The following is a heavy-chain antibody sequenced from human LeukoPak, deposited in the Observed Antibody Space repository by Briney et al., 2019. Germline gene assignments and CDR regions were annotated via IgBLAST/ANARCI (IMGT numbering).Heavy chain of an antibody. D-gene: IGHD5-12*01. CDR2: INHSGST. V-gene: IGHV4-34*01. Sequence: SETLSLTCAVYGGSFSDYYWSRLRQPPGEGLEWMGEINHSGSTNYNPSLKSRVTISVDTSKNQFSLKLSSVTAADTAVYYCARGLGGIVATTYYYYYMDVWGKGTTVTVSS. J-gene: IGHJ6*03. CDR1: GGSFSDYY. CDR3: ARGLGGIVATTYYYYYMDV.